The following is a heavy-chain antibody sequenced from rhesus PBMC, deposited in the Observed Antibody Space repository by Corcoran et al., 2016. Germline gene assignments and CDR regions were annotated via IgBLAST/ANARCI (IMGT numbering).Heavy chain of an antibody. CDR3: AREYSNYGGYFEF. Sequence: QVQLQESGPAVVKPSETLSLTCAVSGGSISSSNWWSWIRQSPGKGLEWIGGIYCSGGSTEYNPSRKSRVTVSIDTSKNQFSLKLSSVTAADTAVYYCAREYSNYGGYFEFWGQGALVTVSS. D-gene: IGHD4-23*01. V-gene: IGHV4-93*01. CDR2: IYCSGGST. CDR1: GGSISSSNW. J-gene: IGHJ1*01.